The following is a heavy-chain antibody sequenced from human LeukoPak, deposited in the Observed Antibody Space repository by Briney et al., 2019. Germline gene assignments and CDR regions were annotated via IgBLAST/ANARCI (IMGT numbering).Heavy chain of an antibody. D-gene: IGHD2-15*01. CDR1: GFTFSSYS. V-gene: IGHV3-21*01. CDR3: ARVICGGGNCYTHHYYYYGMDV. CDR2: ISSGSSYT. J-gene: IGHJ6*04. Sequence: GGSLRLSCAASGFTFSSYSMNWVRQAPGKGLEWVSSISSGSSYTYYADSVKGRFTISRDNAKNSLYLQMNSLRAEDTAVYYCARVICGGGNCYTHHYYYYGMDVWGKGTTVTVSS.